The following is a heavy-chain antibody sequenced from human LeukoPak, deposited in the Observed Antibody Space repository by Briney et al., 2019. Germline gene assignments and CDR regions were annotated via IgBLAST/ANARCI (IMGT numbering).Heavy chain of an antibody. D-gene: IGHD3-22*01. Sequence: SETLSLTCIVSGGSITSYYWSWIRQPPGKGLEWIGYIYDTGNTNYNPSLRSRVTISVGTSKDQFSLRLSSVTAADTAVYYCARARVRSYSYDSDGSYTSDWIFDLWGRGTQVTVSS. J-gene: IGHJ2*01. V-gene: IGHV4-59*01. CDR1: GGSITSYY. CDR3: ARARVRSYSYDSDGSYTSDWIFDL. CDR2: IYDTGNT.